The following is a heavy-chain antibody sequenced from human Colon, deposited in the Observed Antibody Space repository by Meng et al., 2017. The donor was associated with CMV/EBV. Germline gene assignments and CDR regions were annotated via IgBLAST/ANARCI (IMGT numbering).Heavy chain of an antibody. D-gene: IGHD2-15*01. CDR2: ISYDGSNK. CDR3: ARDRGLVVSRPDY. CDR1: GFTFSSYA. Sequence: GESLKISCAASGFTFSSYAMHWVRQAPGKGLEWVAVISYDGSNKYYADSVKGRFTISRDNSKNTLYLQMNSLRAEDTAVYYCARDRGLVVSRPDYWGQGTLVTVSS. J-gene: IGHJ4*02. V-gene: IGHV3-30-3*01.